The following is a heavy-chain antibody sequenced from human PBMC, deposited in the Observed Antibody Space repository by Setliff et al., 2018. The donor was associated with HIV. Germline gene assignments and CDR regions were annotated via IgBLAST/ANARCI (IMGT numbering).Heavy chain of an antibody. D-gene: IGHD3-10*01. CDR1: GGSISSGSYY. CDR2: IYTSGST. Sequence: PSETLSLTCTVSGGSISSGSYYWSWIRQPAGKGLEWIGHIYTSGSTNYNPSLKSRVTISVDTSTNQFSLKLSSVTAADTGVYYCASRRGIEFYFDIWGQGTPVTVSS. V-gene: IGHV4-61*09. CDR3: ASRRGIEFYFDI. J-gene: IGHJ4*02.